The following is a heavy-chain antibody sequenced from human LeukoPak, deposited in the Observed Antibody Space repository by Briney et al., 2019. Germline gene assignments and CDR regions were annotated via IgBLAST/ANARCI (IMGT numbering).Heavy chain of an antibody. D-gene: IGHD3-16*01. CDR1: GGSISSSGYF. CDR3: AYYDYVWGSLKGFDP. J-gene: IGHJ5*02. Sequence: PSETLSLTCTVSGGSISSSGYFWGWIRQPPGKGLEWIGSIYYSGSTYYNPSLKSRVTISVDTSKNHFSLKLSSVTAADTAVYYCAYYDYVWGSLKGFDPWGQGTLVTVSS. CDR2: IYYSGST. V-gene: IGHV4-39*01.